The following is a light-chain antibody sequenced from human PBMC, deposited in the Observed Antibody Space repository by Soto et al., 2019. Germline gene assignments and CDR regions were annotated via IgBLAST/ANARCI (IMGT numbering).Light chain of an antibody. Sequence: SVLTQPASVSGSPGQSITISCTGTSSYVGGYNYVSWYQQHPGKAPKLMIYDVSNRPSGVSNRFSGSKSGNTASLTISGLQAEDEADYYCSSYTSSSLYVFGTGTKVTVL. CDR1: SSYVGGYNY. CDR3: SSYTSSSLYV. J-gene: IGLJ1*01. CDR2: DVS. V-gene: IGLV2-14*01.